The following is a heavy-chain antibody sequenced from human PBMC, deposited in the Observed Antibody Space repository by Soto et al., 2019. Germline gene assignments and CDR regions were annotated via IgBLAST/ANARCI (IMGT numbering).Heavy chain of an antibody. CDR2: IIPIFVKP. D-gene: IGHD3-10*01. Sequence: QVQLVQSGAEVKRPGSSVKVSCKASGGIFSTYAIIWVRQAPGQGLEWMGGIIPIFVKPNYAKKFQGRVTITADESTTTVYMELSSLTSDDTAMYYCARSISGSSPRFRHWGQGTQVIVSS. V-gene: IGHV1-69*12. CDR3: ARSISGSSPRFRH. J-gene: IGHJ1*01. CDR1: GGIFSTYA.